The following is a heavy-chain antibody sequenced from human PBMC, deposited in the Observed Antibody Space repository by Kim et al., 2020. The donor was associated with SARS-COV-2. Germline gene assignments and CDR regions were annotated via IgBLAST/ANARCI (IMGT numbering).Heavy chain of an antibody. V-gene: IGHV3-21*01. D-gene: IGHD6-13*01. CDR2: ISSSSSYI. CDR3: ARFSGIAAAGKYYYYGMDV. CDR1: GFTFSSYS. Sequence: GGSLRLSCAASGFTFSSYSMNWVRQAPGKGLEWVSSISSSSSYIYYADSVKGRFTISRDNAKNSLYLQMNSLRAEDTAVYYCARFSGIAAAGKYYYYGMDVWGQGTTVTVSS. J-gene: IGHJ6*02.